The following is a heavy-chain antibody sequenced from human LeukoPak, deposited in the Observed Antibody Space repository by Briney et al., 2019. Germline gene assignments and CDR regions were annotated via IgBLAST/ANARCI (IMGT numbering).Heavy chain of an antibody. J-gene: IGHJ4*02. CDR2: IYSGGST. V-gene: IGHV3-66*01. CDR3: ARDDSSGFYCFLDY. D-gene: IGHD3-22*01. CDR1: GFTVSSNY. Sequence: PGGSLRLSCAASGFTVSSNYMSWVRQAPGKGLEWVSVIYSGGSTYYADSVKGRFTISRDNSKNSLYLQMNSLRAEDTAVYYCARDDSSGFYCFLDYWGQGTLVTVSS.